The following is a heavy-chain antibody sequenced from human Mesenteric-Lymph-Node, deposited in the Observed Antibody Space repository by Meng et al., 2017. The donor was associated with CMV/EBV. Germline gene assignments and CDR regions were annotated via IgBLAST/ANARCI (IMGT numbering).Heavy chain of an antibody. CDR3: AHSSGIAAAGPFYFDY. J-gene: IGHJ4*02. V-gene: IGHV2-5*02. Sequence: QITLKESGPTLVKPTQTLTLSCTFPGFSLSTSGVGVGWIRQPPGKALGWLALIYWDDDKRYSPSLKSRLTITKDTSKNQVVLTMTNMDPVDTATYYCAHSSGIAAAGPFYFDYWGQGTLVTVSS. D-gene: IGHD6-13*01. CDR1: GFSLSTSGVG. CDR2: IYWDDDK.